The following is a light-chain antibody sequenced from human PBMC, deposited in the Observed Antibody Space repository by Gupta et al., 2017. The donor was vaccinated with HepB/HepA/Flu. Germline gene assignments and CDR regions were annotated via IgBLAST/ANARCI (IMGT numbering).Light chain of an antibody. CDR2: TSS. CDR1: EDMRNS. J-gene: IGKJ1*01. V-gene: IGKV1-12*01. Sequence: DVEMTLSRSSVSASLGDRVTIGCRASEDMRNSFDWYQQKPGKAPKLLIETSSSRKSGVPSRFSGSGSGTDFTLTIMNLQPEDFAIYYCQHAKNFPWTFGRGTKVEIK. CDR3: QHAKNFPWT.